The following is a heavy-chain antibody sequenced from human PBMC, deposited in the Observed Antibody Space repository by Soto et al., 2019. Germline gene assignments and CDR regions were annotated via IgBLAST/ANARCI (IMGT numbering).Heavy chain of an antibody. Sequence: GGSLRLSCAASGFSFSDYYMSWIRQAPGKRLEWVSYITSRSTYINYADSVKGRFTISRDNAKNSLYLQMNSRRVEDTAVYYCAREGPTAAPPRHYFDSWGRGTLVTVSS. J-gene: IGHJ4*02. CDR1: GFSFSDYY. CDR3: AREGPTAAPPRHYFDS. V-gene: IGHV3-11*06. CDR2: ITSRSTYI. D-gene: IGHD1-1*01.